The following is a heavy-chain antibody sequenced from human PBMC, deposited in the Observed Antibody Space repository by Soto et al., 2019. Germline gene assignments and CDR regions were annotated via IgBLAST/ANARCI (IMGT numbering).Heavy chain of an antibody. CDR3: AREYSSGWSKD. CDR1: GYTFTSYD. Sequence: QVQLVQSGAEVKKPGASVKVSCKASGYTFTSYDINWVRQATGQGLEWMGWTNPNSGNTGYAQTFKGRVTMTRTTSITTAYMELSSLISEDTAVYYWAREYSSGWSKDWGQGTLVSVSS. J-gene: IGHJ4*02. D-gene: IGHD6-19*01. CDR2: TNPNSGNT. V-gene: IGHV1-8*01.